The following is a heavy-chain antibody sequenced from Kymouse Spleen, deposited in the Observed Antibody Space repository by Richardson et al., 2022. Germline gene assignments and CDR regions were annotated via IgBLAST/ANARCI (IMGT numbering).Heavy chain of an antibody. V-gene: IGHV3-33*01. CDR3: ARDRDILTGYDAFDI. Sequence: QVQLVESGGGVVQPGRSLRLSCAASGFTFSSYGMHWVRQAPGKGLEWVAVIWYDGSNKYYADSVKGRFTISRDNSKNTLYLQMNSLRAEDTAVYYCARDRDILTGYDAFDIWGQGTMVTVSS. CDR1: GFTFSSYG. J-gene: IGHJ3*02. CDR2: IWYDGSNK. D-gene: IGHD3-9*01.